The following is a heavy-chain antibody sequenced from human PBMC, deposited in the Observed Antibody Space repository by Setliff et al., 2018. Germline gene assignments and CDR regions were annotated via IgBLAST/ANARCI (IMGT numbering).Heavy chain of an antibody. V-gene: IGHV4-59*01. CDR3: ARLGGYGDYRTYYFDY. D-gene: IGHD4-17*01. J-gene: IGHJ4*02. Sequence: SETLSLTCTVSGGSISDYYWSWIRQAPGKGLEWIGHIYTSGSTNYNPSLKSRVTISVDTSKNQFSLKLSSVTAADTAVYYCARLGGYGDYRTYYFDYWGQGTLVTVSS. CDR2: IYTSGST. CDR1: GGSISDYY.